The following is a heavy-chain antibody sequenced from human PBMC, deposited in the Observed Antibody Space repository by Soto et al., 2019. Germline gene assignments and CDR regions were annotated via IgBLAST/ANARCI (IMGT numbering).Heavy chain of an antibody. V-gene: IGHV4-61*01. CDR1: GGSVSSGSYY. CDR2: IYYSGST. Sequence: QVQLQESGPGLVKPSETLSLTCTVSGGSVSSGSYYWSWIRQPPGKGLEWIGYIYYSGSTNYNPPRQSRVTNSLDTSKNQLSLKVSSVTAPDRAVYYFARDGGRGWYGGGVSWFDPWGQGTLVTVSS. D-gene: IGHD6-19*01. CDR3: ARDGGRGWYGGGVSWFDP. J-gene: IGHJ5*02.